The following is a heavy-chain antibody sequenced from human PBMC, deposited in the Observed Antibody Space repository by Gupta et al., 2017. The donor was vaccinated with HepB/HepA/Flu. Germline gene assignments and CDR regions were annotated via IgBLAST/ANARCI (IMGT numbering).Heavy chain of an antibody. Sequence: QVQLQESGPGLVKPSETLSLTCTVSGGSISSYYWSWIRQPPGKGLEWIGYIYYSGSNNYTPSIKSRVTRTVDTAKNQCSLKLSSVTAADTAVYYCEGAFPPPSYYYDISGYPTSAFDIWGQGTMVTVSS. V-gene: IGHV4-59*01. J-gene: IGHJ3*02. CDR1: GGSISSYY. D-gene: IGHD3-22*01. CDR3: EGAFPPPSYYYDISGYPTSAFDI. CDR2: IYYSGSN.